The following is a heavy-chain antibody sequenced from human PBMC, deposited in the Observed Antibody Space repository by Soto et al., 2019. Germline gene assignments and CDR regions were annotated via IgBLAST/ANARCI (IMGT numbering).Heavy chain of an antibody. CDR1: GFTVSSDY. V-gene: IGHV3-53*04. D-gene: IGHD1-20*01. Sequence: GGSLRLSCAASGFTVSSDYMSWVRQAPGKGLEWVSVVYSGGETYYADSVRGRFTISRQNSENTLYLQMNSLRPEDTALYYCARGRDSWNFFDYWGQGTLVTVSS. J-gene: IGHJ4*02. CDR3: ARGRDSWNFFDY. CDR2: VYSGGET.